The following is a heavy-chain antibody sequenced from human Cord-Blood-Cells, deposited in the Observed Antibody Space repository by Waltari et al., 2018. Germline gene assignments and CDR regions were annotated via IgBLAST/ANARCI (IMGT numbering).Heavy chain of an antibody. J-gene: IGHJ4*02. CDR2: MLPNSGNT. CDR3: ARGSLNWGSPQYYFDY. CDR1: GYTFTSYD. Sequence: QVQLVQSGAEVKKPGASVKVSCKASGYTFTSYDINWVRQATGQGLEWMGWMLPNSGNTGYSRKFQGRVTITRNTSISTAYMELSSLRSEDTAVYYCARGSLNWGSPQYYFDYWGQGTLVTVSS. V-gene: IGHV1-8*03. D-gene: IGHD7-27*01.